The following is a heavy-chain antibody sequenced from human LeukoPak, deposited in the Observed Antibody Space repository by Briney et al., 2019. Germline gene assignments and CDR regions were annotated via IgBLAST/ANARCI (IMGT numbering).Heavy chain of an antibody. Sequence: GASLRLSCTGSGFTFSTYAMNWVRQAPGKGLEWVSAISGSGSNVYYADSVKGRFTIPRDNPKNTLYLQMNSLRVEDTAVYYCAKAWWLSYYFDYWGQGTLVTASS. V-gene: IGHV3-23*01. CDR2: ISGSGSNV. CDR3: AKAWWLSYYFDY. CDR1: GFTFSTYA. D-gene: IGHD3-16*02. J-gene: IGHJ4*02.